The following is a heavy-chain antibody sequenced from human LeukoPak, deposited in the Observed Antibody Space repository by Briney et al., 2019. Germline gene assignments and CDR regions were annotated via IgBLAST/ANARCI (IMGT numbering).Heavy chain of an antibody. CDR1: GASISSYY. D-gene: IGHD6-13*01. CDR3: ASGPYPAAGTDRQFDY. CDR2: IFYSGST. J-gene: IGHJ4*02. Sequence: SETLSLTCTVSGASISSYYWSWIRQPPGKGLEWIGYIFYSGSTLYNPSLQSRVTISVDTSKNQISLKLTSVTAADTAVYYCASGPYPAAGTDRQFDYWGQGALVTVSS. V-gene: IGHV4-59*01.